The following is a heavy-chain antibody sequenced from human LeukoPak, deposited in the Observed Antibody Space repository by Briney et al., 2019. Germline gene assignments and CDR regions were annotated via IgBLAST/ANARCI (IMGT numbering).Heavy chain of an antibody. V-gene: IGHV3-11*01. D-gene: IGHD3-16*02. Sequence: GGSLRLSCAASGFTFSDYYMSWIRQTLGKGLEWVSYISGSGSTIFYADSVKGRFIISRDNAKNSLYLRLNSLRAEDTAVYYCAKDHSRYYDYVWGSYLIGGYFDYWGQGTLVTVSS. CDR3: AKDHSRYYDYVWGSYLIGGYFDY. J-gene: IGHJ4*02. CDR1: GFTFSDYY. CDR2: ISGSGSTI.